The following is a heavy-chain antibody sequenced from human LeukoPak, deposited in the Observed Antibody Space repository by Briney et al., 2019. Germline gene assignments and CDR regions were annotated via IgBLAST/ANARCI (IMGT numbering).Heavy chain of an antibody. D-gene: IGHD6-19*01. Sequence: ASVKVSCKASGYDFNDYSKYTIHWVRQAPGQRLEWMGWINAGFGETRYSQKFQGRVTFTADTSANTVYMELNSLISEDTAVYYCARDSDTSDWAWVYWGQGTLVTVSS. J-gene: IGHJ4*02. V-gene: IGHV1-3*01. CDR2: INAGFGET. CDR3: ARDSDTSDWAWVY. CDR1: GYDFNDYSKYT.